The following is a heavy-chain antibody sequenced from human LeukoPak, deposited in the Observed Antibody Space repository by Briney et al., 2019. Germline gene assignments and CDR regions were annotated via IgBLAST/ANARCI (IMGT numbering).Heavy chain of an antibody. J-gene: IGHJ4*02. D-gene: IGHD6-13*01. CDR3: ARLFSSSWTGY. CDR1: GGSISSSSYY. V-gene: IGHV4-39*01. CDR2: IYYSGST. Sequence: KPSETLSLTCTVSGGSISSSSYYWGWIRQPPGKGLEWIGSIYYSGSTYYNPSLKSRVTISVDTSKNQFSLKLSSVTAADTAVYYCARLFSSSWTGYWGQGTLVTVSS.